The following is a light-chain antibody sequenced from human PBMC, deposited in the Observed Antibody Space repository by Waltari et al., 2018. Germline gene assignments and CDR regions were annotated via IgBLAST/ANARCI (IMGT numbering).Light chain of an antibody. CDR2: QAP. V-gene: IGKV1-5*03. CDR3: QQYYFRWT. J-gene: IGKJ1*01. CDR1: QILGSL. Sequence: DIQMTQSPSTLSAFVGDRVTIPCRASQILGSLLAWYRQKPGKAPKVVISQAPNLESGVPSRFIGSVSGTDFTLTITILQPDDFATYYCQQYYFRWTFGQGTKVEIK.